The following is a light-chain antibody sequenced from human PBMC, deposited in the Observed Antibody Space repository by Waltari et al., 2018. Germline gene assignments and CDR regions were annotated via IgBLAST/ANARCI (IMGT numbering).Light chain of an antibody. CDR1: SSDVGCYNY. CDR2: DVS. V-gene: IGLV2-14*01. CDR3: SSYTSSSTWV. J-gene: IGLJ3*02. Sequence: QSALTQTASVSGSPGQSIPLSCTGSSSDVGCYNYVPWYQQHPGKAPKLMIYDVSKRPSGVSNRFSGSKSGNAASLTISGLQAEDEADYYCSSYTSSSTWVFGGGTKLTVL.